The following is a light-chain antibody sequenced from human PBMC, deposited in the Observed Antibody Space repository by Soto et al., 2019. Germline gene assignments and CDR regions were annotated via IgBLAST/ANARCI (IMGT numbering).Light chain of an antibody. J-gene: IGKJ5*01. Sequence: EIVMTQSPATLSVSPGERATLSCRASQSVSSNLAWYQQKPGQAPRLLIYGASTRATGIPARFSGSGSGTEFTLTISSLQYEDFVVYYCQQYSNWPPITFGQGTPLEIK. V-gene: IGKV3-15*01. CDR1: QSVSSN. CDR2: GAS. CDR3: QQYSNWPPIT.